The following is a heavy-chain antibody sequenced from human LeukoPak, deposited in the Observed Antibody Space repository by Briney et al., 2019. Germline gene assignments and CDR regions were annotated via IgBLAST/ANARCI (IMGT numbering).Heavy chain of an antibody. J-gene: IGHJ4*02. D-gene: IGHD3-22*01. CDR3: ARGSAVVVITD. CDR1: GGTFSSYA. CDR2: INPSGGST. Sequence: ASVKVSCKASGGTFSSYAISWVRQAPGQGLEWMGIINPSGGSTSYAQKFQGRVTMTRDTSTSTVYMELSSLRSEDTAVYYCARGSAVVVITDWGQGTLVTVSS. V-gene: IGHV1-46*01.